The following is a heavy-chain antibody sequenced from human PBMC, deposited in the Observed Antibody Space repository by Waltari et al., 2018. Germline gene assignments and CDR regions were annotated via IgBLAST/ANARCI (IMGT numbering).Heavy chain of an antibody. D-gene: IGHD3-22*01. CDR1: GYSISSGYY. V-gene: IGHV4-38-2*01. J-gene: IGHJ4*02. CDR3: ARATYYDSTQN. Sequence: QVQLQESGPGLVKPSETLSLTCAVSGYSISSGYYWGWIRQPPGKGLEWIGSIYHSGSTYYNPSLKSRVTISVDTSKNQFSLKLSSVTAADTAVYYCARATYYDSTQNWGQGTLVTVSS. CDR2: IYHSGST.